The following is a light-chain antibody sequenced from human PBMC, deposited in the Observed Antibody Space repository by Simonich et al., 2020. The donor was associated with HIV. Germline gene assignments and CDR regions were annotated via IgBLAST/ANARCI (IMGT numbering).Light chain of an antibody. J-gene: IGLJ2*01. Sequence: QSALTQPASVSGSPGQSITISCTETNSDVGGYNYVSWYQQHPGNAPKLMIYDVSKLPSGVSNRFSGSKSGNTASLTISGLQSEDEADYYCSSYTSSSTLVFGGGTKLTVL. CDR2: DVS. V-gene: IGLV2-14*01. CDR1: NSDVGGYNY. CDR3: SSYTSSSTLV.